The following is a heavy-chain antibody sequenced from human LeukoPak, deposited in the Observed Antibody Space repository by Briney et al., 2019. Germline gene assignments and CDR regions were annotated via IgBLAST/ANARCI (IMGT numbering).Heavy chain of an antibody. CDR2: INSDGSTR. CDR3: ARDPSTSYTSGWQNWYFDL. D-gene: IGHD6-19*01. J-gene: IGHJ2*01. CDR1: RFTFSNYW. V-gene: IGHV3-74*01. Sequence: PGGSLRLSCAASRFTFSNYWMHWVRQAPGKGLVWVSRINSDGSTRSYADSVKGRFTISRDNAKNTLYLQMNSLRGEDTAVYYCARDPSTSYTSGWQNWYFDLWGRGTLVTVSS.